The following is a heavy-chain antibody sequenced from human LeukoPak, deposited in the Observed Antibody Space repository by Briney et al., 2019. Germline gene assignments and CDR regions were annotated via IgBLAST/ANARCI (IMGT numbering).Heavy chain of an antibody. V-gene: IGHV4-59*01. D-gene: IGHD3-3*01. CDR3: ARVFTIFGVPVNFDP. CDR2: IYYSGST. Sequence: PSETLSLTCTVSGGSISSYYWSWIRQPPGKGLEWIGYIYYSGSTNYNPSLKSRVTISVDTSKNQFSLKLSSVTAADTAVYYCARVFTIFGVPVNFDPWGQGTLVTVSS. J-gene: IGHJ5*02. CDR1: GGSISSYY.